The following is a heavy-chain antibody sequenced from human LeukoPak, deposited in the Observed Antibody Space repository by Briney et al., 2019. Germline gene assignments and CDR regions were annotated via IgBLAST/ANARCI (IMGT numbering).Heavy chain of an antibody. Sequence: SETLSLTCAVSGGSISGSNWWSWVRQPPGKGLEWIGEIYHSGSTNYNPSLKSRVTISVDTSKNQFSLKLSSVTAADTAVYYCASTYYYDSSGYYYDYWGQGTLVTVSS. D-gene: IGHD3-22*01. CDR3: ASTYYYDSSGYYYDY. CDR1: GGSISGSNW. CDR2: IYHSGST. J-gene: IGHJ4*02. V-gene: IGHV4-4*02.